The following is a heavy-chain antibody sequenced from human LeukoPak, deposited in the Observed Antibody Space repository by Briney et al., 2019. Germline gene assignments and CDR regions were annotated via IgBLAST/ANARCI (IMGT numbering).Heavy chain of an antibody. Sequence: PGGSLRLSCATSGFTFSSYEMNWVRQAPGKGLEWVSYISSSGDTIFYADSVKGRFTISRDNAKNSLYLQMNSLRAEDTAVYYCAKGGYGYSPFDYWGQGSLVTVSS. V-gene: IGHV3-48*03. D-gene: IGHD5-18*01. CDR3: AKGGYGYSPFDY. CDR2: ISSSGDTI. CDR1: GFTFSSYE. J-gene: IGHJ4*02.